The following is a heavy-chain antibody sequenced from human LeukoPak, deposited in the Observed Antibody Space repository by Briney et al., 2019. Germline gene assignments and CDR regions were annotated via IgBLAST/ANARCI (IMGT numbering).Heavy chain of an antibody. V-gene: IGHV3-48*03. CDR3: ARSPAGANYYLDV. J-gene: IGHJ6*03. D-gene: IGHD1-14*01. Sequence: AGGSERLSCAASGFTFSSYEMNWIRQAPGKGLEWVSYISSSGSTMYYADSVKGRFTISRDNAKNSLSLQMNSLRAEDTAVYYCARSPAGANYYLDVWGKGTTVTISS. CDR1: GFTFSSYE. CDR2: ISSSGSTM.